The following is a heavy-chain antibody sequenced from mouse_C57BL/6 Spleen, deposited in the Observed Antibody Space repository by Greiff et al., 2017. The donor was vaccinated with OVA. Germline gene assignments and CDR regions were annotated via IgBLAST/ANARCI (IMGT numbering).Heavy chain of an antibody. Sequence: EVQRVESGPGMVKPSQSLSLTCTVTGYSITSGYDWHWIRHFPGNKLEWMGYISYSGSTNYNPSLKSRISITHDTSKNHFFLKLNSVTTEDTATYYCARTAQATWGYAMDYWGQGTSVTVSS. V-gene: IGHV3-1*01. CDR3: ARTAQATWGYAMDY. CDR2: ISYSGST. D-gene: IGHD3-2*02. CDR1: GYSITSGYD. J-gene: IGHJ4*01.